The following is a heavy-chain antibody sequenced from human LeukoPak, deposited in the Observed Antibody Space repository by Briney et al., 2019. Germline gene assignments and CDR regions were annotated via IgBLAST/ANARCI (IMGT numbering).Heavy chain of an antibody. CDR3: AGGSGAYYT. D-gene: IGHD4-17*01. J-gene: IGHJ5*02. CDR1: GFTFSNYA. Sequence: PGGSLRLSCAASGFTFSNYAIHWVRQAPGRGLEWVALISYDGSNKYYADSVKGRFTISRDNSKNTLYLQMNSLRAEDTAVYSCAGGSGAYYTWGQGTLVTVSS. CDR2: ISYDGSNK. V-gene: IGHV3-30-3*01.